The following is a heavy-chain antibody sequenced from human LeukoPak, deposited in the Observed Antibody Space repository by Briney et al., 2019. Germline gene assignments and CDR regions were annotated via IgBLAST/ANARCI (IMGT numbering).Heavy chain of an antibody. Sequence: GGSLRLSCAASGFTFSSSWMHWVRQAPGKGLVWVSRINSDGTTTAYADSVKGRFTISRDNAKNTLYLQTNSLRAEDTAVYYCASGDAYALKYWGQGTLATVSS. CDR3: ASGDAYALKY. CDR1: GFTFSSSW. V-gene: IGHV3-74*01. J-gene: IGHJ4*02. CDR2: INSDGTTT. D-gene: IGHD2-2*01.